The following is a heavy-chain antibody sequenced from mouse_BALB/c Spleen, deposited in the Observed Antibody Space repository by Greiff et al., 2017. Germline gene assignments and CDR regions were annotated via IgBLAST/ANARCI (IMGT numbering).Heavy chain of an antibody. V-gene: IGHV1-54*01. J-gene: IGHJ2*01. Sequence: QVHVKQSGAELVRPGTSVKVSCKASGYAFTNYLIEWVKQRPGQGLEWIGVINPGSGGTNYNEKFKGKATLTADKSSSTAYMQLSSLTSDDSAVYFCARYYGNSYYFDYWGQGTTLTVSS. CDR2: INPGSGGT. CDR3: ARYYGNSYYFDY. D-gene: IGHD2-1*01. CDR1: GYAFTNYL.